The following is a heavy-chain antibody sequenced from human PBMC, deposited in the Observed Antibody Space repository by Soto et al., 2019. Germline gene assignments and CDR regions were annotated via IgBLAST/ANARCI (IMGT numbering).Heavy chain of an antibody. Sequence: SVKVSCKASGGTFSSYAISWVRQAPGQGLEWMGGIIPIFGTANYAQKFQGRVTITADESTSTAYMELSSLRSEDTAVYYCARFEPVAGTFDYWGQGTLVTVSS. CDR2: IIPIFGTA. J-gene: IGHJ4*02. CDR1: GGTFSSYA. D-gene: IGHD6-19*01. CDR3: ARFEPVAGTFDY. V-gene: IGHV1-69*13.